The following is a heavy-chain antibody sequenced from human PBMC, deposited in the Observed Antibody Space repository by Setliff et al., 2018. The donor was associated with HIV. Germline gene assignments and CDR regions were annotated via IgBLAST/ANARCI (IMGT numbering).Heavy chain of an antibody. J-gene: IGHJ3*02. CDR3: AREDYYDQKGAFDI. D-gene: IGHD3-22*01. Sequence: LSLTCTVSGGSISSYYWSWIRQPPGKGLEWIGYVYYSGSTNYNPSLKSRLTISVDTSKNQFPLKLSSVTAADTAVYYCAREDYYDQKGAFDIWGQGTMVTVSS. CDR2: VYYSGST. CDR1: GGSISSYY. V-gene: IGHV4-59*01.